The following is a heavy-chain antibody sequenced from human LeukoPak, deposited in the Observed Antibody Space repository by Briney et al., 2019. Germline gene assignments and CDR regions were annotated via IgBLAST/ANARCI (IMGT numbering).Heavy chain of an antibody. CDR3: ARAADIVVVTAAINQLDY. V-gene: IGHV1-2*02. Sequence: ASVKVSCKASGYTFTGYYMHWVRQAPGQGVEWMGWINPNSGGTNYAQKFQGRVTMTRDTSISTAYMELSRLRSDDTAVYYCARAADIVVVTAAINQLDYWGQGTLVTVSS. CDR2: INPNSGGT. J-gene: IGHJ4*02. D-gene: IGHD2-2*02. CDR1: GYTFTGYY.